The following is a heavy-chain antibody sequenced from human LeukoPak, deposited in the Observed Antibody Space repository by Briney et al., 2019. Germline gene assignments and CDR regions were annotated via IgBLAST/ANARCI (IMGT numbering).Heavy chain of an antibody. D-gene: IGHD6-13*01. CDR3: ATLIAAAGTDY. V-gene: IGHV1-46*01. CDR1: GYTFTSYY. J-gene: IGHJ4*02. CDR2: TNPSGGST. Sequence: RASVKVSCRTSGYTFTSYYMHWVRQAPGQGLEWMGITNPSGGSTSYAQKFQGRVTMTEDTSTDTAYMELSSLRSEDTAVYYCATLIAAAGTDYWGQGTLVTVSS.